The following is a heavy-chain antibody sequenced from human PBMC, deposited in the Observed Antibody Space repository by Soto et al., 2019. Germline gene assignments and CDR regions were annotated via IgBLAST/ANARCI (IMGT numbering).Heavy chain of an antibody. Sequence: PGGSLRLSCAASGFTFSDYHMTWIRQAPGKGLEWVSSISHSGSSTNYADSVKGRFTISRDNAKNSLYLQMHSLRAEDTAVYYCARTSWLYAIGPDWFDPWGQGTLVTVSS. CDR2: ISHSGSST. CDR1: GFTFSDYH. V-gene: IGHV3-11*06. CDR3: ARTSWLYAIGPDWFDP. D-gene: IGHD2-8*01. J-gene: IGHJ5*02.